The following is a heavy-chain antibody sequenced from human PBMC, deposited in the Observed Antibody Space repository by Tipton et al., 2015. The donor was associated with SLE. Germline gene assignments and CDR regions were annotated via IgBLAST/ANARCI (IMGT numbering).Heavy chain of an antibody. CDR3: AKFASWPDAFDI. CDR1: GFSFSNYA. Sequence: SLRLSCVASGFSFSNYAVNWVRQTPGKGLEWVASISSSGTYKYYEDSLKGRFTISRDNAKNSLFLQLNSLRAEDTGLYYCAKFASWPDAFDIWGQGTMVTVSS. V-gene: IGHV3-21*03. CDR2: ISSSGTYK. J-gene: IGHJ3*02.